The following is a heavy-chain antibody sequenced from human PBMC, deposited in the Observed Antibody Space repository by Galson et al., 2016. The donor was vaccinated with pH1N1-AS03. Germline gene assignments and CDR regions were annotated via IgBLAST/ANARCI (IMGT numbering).Heavy chain of an antibody. Sequence: GAEVKKPGESLKISCKGSGYSFTTYWIVWVRQMPGKGLEWMGFIYPVDSDTRYSPSFQGQVTISADKSVTTAYLQWSSLKASDTAIYYCARHREYQVLSSAMDVWGQGTTVTVSS. V-gene: IGHV5-51*01. J-gene: IGHJ6*02. CDR3: ARHREYQVLSSAMDV. CDR2: IYPVDSDT. CDR1: GYSFTTYW. D-gene: IGHD2-2*01.